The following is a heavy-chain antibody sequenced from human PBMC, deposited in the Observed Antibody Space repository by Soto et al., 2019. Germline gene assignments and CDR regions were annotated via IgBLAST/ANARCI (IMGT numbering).Heavy chain of an antibody. Sequence: SETLSLTCAVYGGSFSGYYWSWIRQPPGKGLEWIGEINHSGSTNYNPSLKSRVTISVDTSKNQFSLKLSSVTAADTAVYYCASLRGPYCTNGVCYTEWYYYYYMDVWGKGTTVTVSS. CDR3: ASLRGPYCTNGVCYTEWYYYYYMDV. CDR2: INHSGST. CDR1: GGSFSGYY. V-gene: IGHV4-34*01. J-gene: IGHJ6*03. D-gene: IGHD2-8*01.